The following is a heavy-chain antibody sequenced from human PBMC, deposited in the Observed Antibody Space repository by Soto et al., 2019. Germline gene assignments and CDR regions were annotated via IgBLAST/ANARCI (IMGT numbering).Heavy chain of an antibody. CDR2: VYQSGGT. CDR1: GGSSSSYY. D-gene: IGHD6-19*01. CDR3: GAVASSADFYGKDV. J-gene: IGHJ6*02. Sequence: SETLSLTCAVYGGSSSSYYWSWIRQPPGKGLEWIGEVYQSGGTNYNPSLKSRVTISEDTSKNQFSLKLKSVTAADTAVYYCGAVASSADFYGKDVGGQGTTVTVSS. V-gene: IGHV4-34*01.